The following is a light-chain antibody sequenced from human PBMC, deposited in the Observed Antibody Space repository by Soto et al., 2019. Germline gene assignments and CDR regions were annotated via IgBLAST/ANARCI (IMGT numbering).Light chain of an antibody. CDR2: GAT. J-gene: IGKJ1*01. Sequence: EIVLTQSPATLSLSPGERVTLSCRASQSVSNYLAWYQQKPGQAPRLLIHGATTRATGIPARFSGSGSGTEFTLTISSLQSEDFAVYYCQQYNNWPKTFGQGTKVDIK. CDR3: QQYNNWPKT. CDR1: QSVSNY. V-gene: IGKV3-15*01.